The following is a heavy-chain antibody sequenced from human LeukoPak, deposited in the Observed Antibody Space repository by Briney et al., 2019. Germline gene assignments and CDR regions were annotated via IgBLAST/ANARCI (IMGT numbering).Heavy chain of an antibody. CDR2: IWYDGSNK. D-gene: IGHD3-10*01. V-gene: IGHV3-33*08. CDR3: ARDEGDGFGESIGAY. CDR1: GFTFSSYG. J-gene: IGHJ4*02. Sequence: PGRSLRLSCAASGFTFSSYGMHWVRQAPGKGLEWVAVIWYDGSNKYYADSVKGRFTISRDNSKNTLYLQMNSLRAEDTAVYYCARDEGDGFGESIGAYWGQGTLVTVSS.